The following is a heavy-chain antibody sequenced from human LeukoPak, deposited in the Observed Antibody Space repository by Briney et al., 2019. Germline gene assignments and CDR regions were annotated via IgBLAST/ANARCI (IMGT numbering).Heavy chain of an antibody. Sequence: ASVTVSCTASGYTYTVYFMHWVRQAPGQGLEWMGWINPNSGGTNYAQKFQGRVTMTRDTSISTAYMELSRLRSDDTAVYYCARELTYDSSGYYFDYWGQGTLVTVSS. D-gene: IGHD3-22*01. CDR2: INPNSGGT. J-gene: IGHJ4*02. V-gene: IGHV1-2*02. CDR1: GYTYTVYF. CDR3: ARELTYDSSGYYFDY.